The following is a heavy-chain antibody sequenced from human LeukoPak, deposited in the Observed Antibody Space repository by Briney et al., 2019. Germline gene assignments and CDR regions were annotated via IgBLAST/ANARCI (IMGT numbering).Heavy chain of an antibody. D-gene: IGHD2-2*01. CDR1: GFTFDDYA. V-gene: IGHV3-9*01. CDR2: ISWNSGSI. Sequence: PGRSLRLFCAASGFTFDDYAMHWVRQAPGKGLEWVTGISWNSGSIGYADSVKGRFTISRDNAKNSLYLQMISLRAEDTALYYCAKEESDIVVVPAAFDIWGQGTMVTVSS. CDR3: AKEESDIVVVPAAFDI. J-gene: IGHJ3*02.